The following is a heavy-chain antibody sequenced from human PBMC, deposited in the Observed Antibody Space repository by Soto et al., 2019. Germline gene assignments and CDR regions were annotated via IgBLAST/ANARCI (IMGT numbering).Heavy chain of an antibody. CDR2: ISSSSFTI. J-gene: IGHJ4*02. D-gene: IGHD3-3*01. CDR1: GFTFSDYS. CDR3: ARDYNDFWCGHFDY. V-gene: IGHV3-48*01. Sequence: PGGSLRLSCAASGFTFSDYSMNWVRQAPGRGLEWVSYISSSSFTIHYADSVEGRFAISRDNAKNSLYLQMNSLRAEDTAVYYCARDYNDFWCGHFDYWGQGALVTVSS.